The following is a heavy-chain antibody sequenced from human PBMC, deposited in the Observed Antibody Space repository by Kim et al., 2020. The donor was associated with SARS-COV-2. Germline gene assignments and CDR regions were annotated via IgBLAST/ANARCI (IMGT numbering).Heavy chain of an antibody. D-gene: IGHD6-19*01. J-gene: IGHJ5*02. CDR3: ARGDTDSSGWYRWFDP. Sequence: LKSRVTISVDTSKNQFSLKLSSVTAADTAVYYCARGDTDSSGWYRWFDPWGQGTLVTVSS. V-gene: IGHV4-59*09.